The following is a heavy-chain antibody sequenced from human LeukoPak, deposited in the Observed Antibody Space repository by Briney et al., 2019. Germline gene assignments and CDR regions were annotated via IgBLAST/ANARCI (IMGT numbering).Heavy chain of an antibody. D-gene: IGHD6-19*01. Sequence: GGSLRFSCAASGFTFSSYGMHWVRQATGKGLEWVSGIGTAGDTYYPGSVKGRFTISRENAKNSLYLQMNSLRAGGTAVYYCARAQGSGWYDYWGQGTLVTVSS. V-gene: IGHV3-13*01. CDR2: IGTAGDT. CDR3: ARAQGSGWYDY. J-gene: IGHJ4*02. CDR1: GFTFSSYG.